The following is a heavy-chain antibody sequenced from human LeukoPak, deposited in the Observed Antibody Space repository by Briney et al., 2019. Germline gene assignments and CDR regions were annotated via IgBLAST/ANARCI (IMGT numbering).Heavy chain of an antibody. V-gene: IGHV3-7*01. D-gene: IGHD3-9*01. J-gene: IGHJ3*02. CDR2: IKQDGSEK. Sequence: AGGSLRLSCAASGFTFSSYWMSWVRQAPGKGLEWVANIKQDGSEKYYVDSVNGRFTISRDNAKNSRYLQMYSLRDADTAVYYCARDTPLYVDSTDAFDIWGQGTMVTVSS. CDR1: GFTFSSYW. CDR3: ARDTPLYVDSTDAFDI.